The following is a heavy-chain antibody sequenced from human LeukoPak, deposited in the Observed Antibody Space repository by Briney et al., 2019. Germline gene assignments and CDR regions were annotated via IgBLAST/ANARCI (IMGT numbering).Heavy chain of an antibody. V-gene: IGHV3-66*01. CDR3: AKVGDIVVVVAATNFDY. D-gene: IGHD2-15*01. J-gene: IGHJ4*02. CDR2: IFTAGST. Sequence: GGSLRLSCAASGFTVSSNYMSWVRQAPGKGLEWVSVIFTAGSTFYADSVKGRFNISRDNSKNTLYLQMNSLRAEDTAVYYCAKVGDIVVVVAATNFDYWGQGTLVTVSS. CDR1: GFTVSSNY.